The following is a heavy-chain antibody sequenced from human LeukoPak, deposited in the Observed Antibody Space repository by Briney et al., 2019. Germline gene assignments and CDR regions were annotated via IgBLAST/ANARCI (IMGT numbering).Heavy chain of an antibody. D-gene: IGHD2-2*01. Sequence: PSETLSLTCTVSGGSISSSSYYWGWIRQPPGKGLEWIGSIYYSGSTYYNPSLKSRVTIPVDTSNNQFPLTLSSVTAADTAVYYCASPRNIVVVPAAWDYWGQGTLVTVSS. CDR3: ASPRNIVVVPAAWDY. J-gene: IGHJ4*02. CDR2: IYYSGST. V-gene: IGHV4-39*06. CDR1: GGSISSSSYY.